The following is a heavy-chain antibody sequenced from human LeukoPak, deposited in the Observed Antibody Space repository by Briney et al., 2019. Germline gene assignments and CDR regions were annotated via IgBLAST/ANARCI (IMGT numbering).Heavy chain of an antibody. CDR3: AREGYSYGPHPFDY. CDR2: IIPIFGTA. D-gene: IGHD5-18*01. J-gene: IGHJ4*02. Sequence: SVKVSCKASGGTFSSYAISWVRQAPGQGLEWMGRIIPIFGTANYAQKFQGRVTITTDESTSTAYMELSSLRSEDTAVYYCAREGYSYGPHPFDYWGQGTLGTVSS. V-gene: IGHV1-69*05. CDR1: GGTFSSYA.